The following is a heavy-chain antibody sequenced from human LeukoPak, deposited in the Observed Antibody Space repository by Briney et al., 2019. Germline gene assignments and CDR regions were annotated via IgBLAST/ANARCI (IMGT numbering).Heavy chain of an antibody. D-gene: IGHD2-2*01. J-gene: IGHJ4*02. CDR1: GGSFSGYY. CDR3: ARGLDCSSTSCLDRYFDY. CDR2: INHSGST. V-gene: IGHV4-34*01. Sequence: SETLSLTCAVYGGSFSGYYWSWIRQPPGKGLEWIGEINHSGSTNYNPSLKSRVTISVDTSKNQFSLKLSSVTAADTAVYYCARGLDCSSTSCLDRYFDYRGQGTLVTVSS.